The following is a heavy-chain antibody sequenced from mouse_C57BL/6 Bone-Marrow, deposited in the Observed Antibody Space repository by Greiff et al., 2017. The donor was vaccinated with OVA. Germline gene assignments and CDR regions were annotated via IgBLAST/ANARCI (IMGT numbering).Heavy chain of an antibody. V-gene: IGHV5-9*01. Sequence: DVKLQESGGGLVKPGGSLKLSCAASGFTFSSYTMSWVRQTPEKRLEWVATISGGGGNTYYPDSVKGRFTISRDNATNTLYLQMSSLRSEDTALYYCAREDYYGSSSSYWYFDVWGTGTTVTVSS. CDR1: GFTFSSYT. J-gene: IGHJ1*03. CDR2: ISGGGGNT. CDR3: AREDYYGSSSSYWYFDV. D-gene: IGHD1-1*01.